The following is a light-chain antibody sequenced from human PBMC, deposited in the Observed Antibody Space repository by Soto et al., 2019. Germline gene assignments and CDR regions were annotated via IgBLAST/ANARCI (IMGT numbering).Light chain of an antibody. CDR3: QQYGGSPLT. CDR2: GTY. CDR1: ESIYISF. Sequence: EIVLTQSPGTLSLSPGERATLSCRTSESIYISFLAWYQQKPGLGPRLLIYGTYNRASGIPDRFSGSGSGTDFTLTISRLEPEDFAMYYCQQYGGSPLTFGGGTKVDI. V-gene: IGKV3-20*01. J-gene: IGKJ4*01.